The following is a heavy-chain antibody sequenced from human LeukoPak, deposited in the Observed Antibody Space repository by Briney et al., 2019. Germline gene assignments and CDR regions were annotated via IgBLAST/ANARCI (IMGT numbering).Heavy chain of an antibody. J-gene: IGHJ6*03. CDR1: GFTFSGYG. V-gene: IGHV3-30*02. CDR3: ARRTDYYYYMDV. Sequence: GGSLRLSCAASGFTFSGYGLHWVRQAPGKGLEWVTFIRSDGSNKYFADSVRGRFTVSRDNSKNTLYLQINSLRVEDTAVYYCARRTDYYYYMDVWGKGTTVTVSS. CDR2: IRSDGSNK.